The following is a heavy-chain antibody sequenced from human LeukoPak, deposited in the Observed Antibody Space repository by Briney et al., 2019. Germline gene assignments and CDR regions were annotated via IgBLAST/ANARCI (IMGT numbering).Heavy chain of an antibody. Sequence: SETLSLTCTVSGGSISSGGYYWSWIRQHPGKGLEWIGYIYYSGSTYYNPSLKSRVTISVDTSKNQFSLKLSSVTAADTAVYYCARADYYDSSGYPPYTDAFDIRGQGTMVTVSS. CDR1: GGSISSGGYY. V-gene: IGHV4-31*03. CDR2: IYYSGST. CDR3: ARADYYDSSGYPPYTDAFDI. D-gene: IGHD3-22*01. J-gene: IGHJ3*02.